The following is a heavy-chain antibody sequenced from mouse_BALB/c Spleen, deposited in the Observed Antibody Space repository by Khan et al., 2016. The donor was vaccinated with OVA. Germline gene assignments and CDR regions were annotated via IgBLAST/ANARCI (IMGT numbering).Heavy chain of an antibody. CDR1: GYSFTGYF. V-gene: IGHV1-20*02. CDR2: INPHIGET. D-gene: IGHD1-1*01. Sequence: VQLQQSGPELVKPGASVKISCKASGYSFTGYFMNWVMQRHGKSLEWIGRINPHIGETFYNQKFQGKATLTVDESSSTAHMELRSLASEDSAVYYFARIYRSDFDYWGQGTTLTVSS. J-gene: IGHJ2*01. CDR3: ARIYRSDFDY.